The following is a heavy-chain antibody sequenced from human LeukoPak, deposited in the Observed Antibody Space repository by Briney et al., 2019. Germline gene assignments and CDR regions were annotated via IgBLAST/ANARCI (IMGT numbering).Heavy chain of an antibody. V-gene: IGHV3-20*04. Sequence: TGGSLRLSCAASGFTLDDYGMSWVRQAPGKGLEWVSGINWNGGSRGYADSVKGRFTISRDNAKNSLYLQMNSLRAEDTALYYCARDSYYGSGSYPSDYWGQGTLVTVSS. CDR1: GFTLDDYG. D-gene: IGHD3-10*01. CDR2: INWNGGSR. J-gene: IGHJ4*02. CDR3: ARDSYYGSGSYPSDY.